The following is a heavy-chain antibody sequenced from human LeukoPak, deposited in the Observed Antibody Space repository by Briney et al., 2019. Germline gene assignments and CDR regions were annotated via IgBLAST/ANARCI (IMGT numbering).Heavy chain of an antibody. V-gene: IGHV4-59*08. CDR2: IYYSGGT. J-gene: IGHJ4*02. CDR3: ARQGTYTATFDY. Sequence: SETLSLTCTVSGGSMSVFYWRWIRQPPGKGLEWICYIYYSGGTNYNPPLKSRVTISIDTSRNQFSLKLSSVTAADAAVYYCARQGTYTATFDYWGQGSLVTVSS. D-gene: IGHD5-18*01. CDR1: GGSMSVFY.